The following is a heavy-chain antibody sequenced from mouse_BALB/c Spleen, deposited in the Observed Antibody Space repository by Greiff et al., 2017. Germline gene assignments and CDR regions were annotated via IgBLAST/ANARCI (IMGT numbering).Heavy chain of an antibody. Sequence: VKLVESGPGLVAPSQSLSITCTVSGFSLTSYGVSWVRQPPGKGLEWLGVIWGDGSTNYHSALISRLSISKDNSKSQVFLKLNSLQTDDTATYYWTKEDKIELRAWVANGGKGTLVTVSA. J-gene: IGHJ3*01. CDR2: IWGDGST. V-gene: IGHV2-3*01. CDR3: TKEDKIELRAWVAN. CDR1: GFSLTSYG. D-gene: IGHD1-1*01.